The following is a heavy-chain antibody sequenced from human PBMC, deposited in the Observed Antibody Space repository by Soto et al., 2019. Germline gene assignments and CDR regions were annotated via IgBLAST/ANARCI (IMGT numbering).Heavy chain of an antibody. Sequence: SETLSLTCTVSGGSISSYYWSWIRQPPGKGLEWIGYIYYSGSTNYNPSLKSRVTISVDTSKNQFSLELSSVTAADTAVYYCARKYCSGGSCYDGNWFDPWGQGTLVTVSS. V-gene: IGHV4-59*01. J-gene: IGHJ5*02. CDR2: IYYSGST. CDR1: GGSISSYY. D-gene: IGHD2-15*01. CDR3: ARKYCSGGSCYDGNWFDP.